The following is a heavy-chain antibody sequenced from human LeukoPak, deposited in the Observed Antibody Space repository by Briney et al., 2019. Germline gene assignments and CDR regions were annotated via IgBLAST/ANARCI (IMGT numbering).Heavy chain of an antibody. D-gene: IGHD6-19*01. J-gene: IGHJ4*02. V-gene: IGHV3-23*01. CDR2: ISGSGGST. CDR3: ARKGGSSGWYFDY. Sequence: GGSLRLSCAASGFTFSSYAMSWVRQAPGKGLEWVSAISGSGGSTYYADSVKGRFTISRDNAKNSLYLQMNSLRAEDTALYYCARKGGSSGWYFDYWGQGTLVTVSS. CDR1: GFTFSSYA.